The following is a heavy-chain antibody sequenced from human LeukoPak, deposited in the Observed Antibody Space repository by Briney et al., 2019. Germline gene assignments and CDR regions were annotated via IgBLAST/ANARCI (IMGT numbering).Heavy chain of an antibody. Sequence: ASVKVSCKASGYTFAIYSINWVRQATGQGLEWMGWMNPNSGNTGYAQKLQGRVTMTRNTSTSTDYMELSSQRLEDTAVDYSARGEGIAAEYLQHWGEGKLVTVSS. J-gene: IGHJ1*01. CDR2: MNPNSGNT. D-gene: IGHD6-13*01. V-gene: IGHV1-8*02. CDR3: ARGEGIAAEYLQH. CDR1: GYTFAIYS.